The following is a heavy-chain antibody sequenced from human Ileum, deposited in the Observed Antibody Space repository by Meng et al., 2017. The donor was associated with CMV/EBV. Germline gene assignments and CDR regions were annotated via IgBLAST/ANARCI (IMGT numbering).Heavy chain of an antibody. CDR1: GFSLSTTGVG. CDR3: AHSSDYYDSSGELDY. D-gene: IGHD3-22*01. CDR2: IYWDDDK. V-gene: IGHV2-5*02. Sequence: QITLKESVPPLVKPTQTLTLTCTFSGFSLSTTGVGVGWIRQPPGKALEWLALIYWDDDKRYSPSLKSRLTITKDTSINQVVLIMTNMDPVDTATYYCAHSSDYYDSSGELDYWGQGTLVTVSS. J-gene: IGHJ4*02.